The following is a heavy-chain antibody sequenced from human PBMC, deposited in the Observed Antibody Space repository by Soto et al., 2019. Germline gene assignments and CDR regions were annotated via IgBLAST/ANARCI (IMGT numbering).Heavy chain of an antibody. V-gene: IGHV1-69*02. CDR2: IIPILGIA. CDR1: GGTFSSYT. D-gene: IGHD6-13*01. J-gene: IGHJ5*02. Sequence: GASVKVSCKASGGTFSSYTISWVRQAPGQGLEWMGRIIPILGIANYAQKFQGRVTITADKSTSTAYMELSSLRSEDTAVYYCASGSIAAAGSNWFDPWGQGTLVTVSS. CDR3: ASGSIAAAGSNWFDP.